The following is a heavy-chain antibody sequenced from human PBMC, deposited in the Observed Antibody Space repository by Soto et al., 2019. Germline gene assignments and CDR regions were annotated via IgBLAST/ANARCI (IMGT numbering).Heavy chain of an antibody. CDR1: GFTFGSIA. V-gene: IGHV3-30*04. Sequence: QVQLVESGGGAVQPGRSLRLSCTASGFTFGSIAMHWVRQAPGRGLEWVALTSCDGSNRYYADSVQGRFTISRDNSRNRLFMQTNSLRVEDTAVSYRAREKGLRLDSWGPGTLVTVSS. CDR2: TSCDGSNR. J-gene: IGHJ4*02. D-gene: IGHD5-18*01. CDR3: AREKGLRLDS.